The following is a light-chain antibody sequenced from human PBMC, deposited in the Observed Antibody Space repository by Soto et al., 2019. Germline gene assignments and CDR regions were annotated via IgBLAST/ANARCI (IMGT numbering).Light chain of an antibody. CDR3: QQANSFPLT. Sequence: DIPMTQSPSSVSASVGDRVTITCRASQDIDSRLAWYQQKPGNAPNLLLYAASNLQSGVPSRFSGSGSGTDFTLTISSLQPEDFASYYCQQANSFPLTFGGGTKVEMK. CDR1: QDIDSR. CDR2: AAS. V-gene: IGKV1-12*01. J-gene: IGKJ4*01.